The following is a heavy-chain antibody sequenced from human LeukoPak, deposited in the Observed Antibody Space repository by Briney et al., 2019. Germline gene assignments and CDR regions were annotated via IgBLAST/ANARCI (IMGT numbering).Heavy chain of an antibody. CDR3: ASMVATTGYYYMDV. CDR1: GGSISSSSYY. D-gene: IGHD5-12*01. CDR2: IYYSGST. J-gene: IGHJ6*03. Sequence: SETLSLTCTVSGGSISSSSYYWGWIRRPPGKGLEWIGSIYYSGSTYYNPSLKSRVTISVDTSKNQFSLKLSSVTAADTAVYYCASMVATTGYYYMDVWGKGTTVTVSS. V-gene: IGHV4-39*01.